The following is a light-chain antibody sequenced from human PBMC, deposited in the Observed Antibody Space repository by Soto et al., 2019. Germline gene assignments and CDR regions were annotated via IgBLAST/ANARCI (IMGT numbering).Light chain of an antibody. Sequence: QSVLTQPASVSGSPGQSITISCTGTSSDVGGYNYVSWYQQHLGKAPKLMIYEVSNRPSGVSNRFSGSKSGNTASLTISGLRDEDEADYYCGSYTSSSTLVFGGGTQLTVL. V-gene: IGLV2-14*01. CDR3: GSYTSSSTLV. J-gene: IGLJ3*02. CDR1: SSDVGGYNY. CDR2: EVS.